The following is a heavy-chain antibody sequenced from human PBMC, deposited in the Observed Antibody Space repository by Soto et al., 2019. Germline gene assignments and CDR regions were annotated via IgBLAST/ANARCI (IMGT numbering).Heavy chain of an antibody. J-gene: IGHJ4*02. CDR2: IHSDGST. V-gene: IGHV3-53*01. D-gene: IGHD3-22*01. CDR3: ARVPNSSGFHDY. Sequence: GGSLRLSCSVAGFTVSDSMSWVRQAPGKGLECVSFIHSDGSTHYTDSVRGRFTISRDNSKNTLYLQMDRLRVDDTAVYFCARVPNSSGFHDYCGLGSLVTVSS. CDR1: GFTVSDS.